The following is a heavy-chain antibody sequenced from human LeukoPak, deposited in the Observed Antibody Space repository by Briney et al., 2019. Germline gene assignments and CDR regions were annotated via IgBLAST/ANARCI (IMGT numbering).Heavy chain of an antibody. J-gene: IGHJ6*03. D-gene: IGHD6-13*01. CDR3: AREAPSSWYRDYYYYMDV. V-gene: IGHV4-34*01. CDR2: INHSGST. CDR1: GGSLSGYY. Sequence: PSETLSLTCAVYGGSLSGYYWSWIRQPPGKGLEWIGEINHSGSTNYNPSLKSRVTISVDTSKNQFSLKLSSVTAADTAVYYCAREAPSSWYRDYYYYMDVWGKGTTVTVSS.